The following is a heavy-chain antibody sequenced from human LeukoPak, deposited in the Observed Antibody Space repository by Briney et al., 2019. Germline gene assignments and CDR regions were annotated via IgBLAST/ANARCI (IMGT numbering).Heavy chain of an antibody. CDR3: ARELRTFDS. D-gene: IGHD3-16*01. CDR1: GFTFSSYW. CDR2: IKHNGDEL. V-gene: IGHV3-7*01. J-gene: IGHJ4*02. Sequence: GGSLRLSCAASGFTFSSYWMTWVRQAPGKGLEWVANIKHNGDELNYVDSVEDRFSISRDNAKNSLYLHMTSLRAEDTAVYYCARELRTFDSWGQGTLVTVSS.